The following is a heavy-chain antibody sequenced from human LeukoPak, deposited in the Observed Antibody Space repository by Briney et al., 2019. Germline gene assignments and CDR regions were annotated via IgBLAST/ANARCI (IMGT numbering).Heavy chain of an antibody. V-gene: IGHV3-23*01. CDR1: GFTFSSYA. D-gene: IGHD3-16*02. CDR3: AKATYYDYVWGSYPGGNFDY. CDR2: ISGSGGST. Sequence: GGSLRLSCAASGFTFSSYAMSWVRQAPGKRLEWVSAISGSGGSTYYADSVKGRFTISRDNSKNTLYLQMNSLRAEDTAVYYCAKATYYDYVWGSYPGGNFDYWGQGTLVTVSS. J-gene: IGHJ4*02.